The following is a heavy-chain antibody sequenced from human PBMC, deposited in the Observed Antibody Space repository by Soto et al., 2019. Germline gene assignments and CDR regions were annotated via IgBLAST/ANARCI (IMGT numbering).Heavy chain of an antibody. Sequence: EVQLVESGGALVQPGGSLRLSCAASGFKFSIYSMNWVRQAPGKGLEWSAYITSDTKTIKYADSVKGRFTISRDNAKNSVFLQMNSLSDEDTAVYHCARSVEGHFDYWGQGTVVTVSP. J-gene: IGHJ4*02. V-gene: IGHV3-48*02. CDR2: ITSDTKTI. CDR1: GFKFSIYS. D-gene: IGHD6-19*01. CDR3: ARSVEGHFDY.